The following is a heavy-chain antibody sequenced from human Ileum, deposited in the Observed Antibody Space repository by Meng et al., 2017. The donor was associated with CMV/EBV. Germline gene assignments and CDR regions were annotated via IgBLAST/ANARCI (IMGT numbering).Heavy chain of an antibody. J-gene: IGHJ3*02. V-gene: IGHV4-61*01. CDR3: AREEVPVAMGAFDI. CDR2: IYYSGST. Sequence: SETLSLTCIVSGGSISSDTYYWSWIRQPPGKGLEWIGYIYYSGSTNYNPSLKSRVTISIDMSKNQFSLNLSSVTAADTALYYCAREEVPVAMGAFDIWGQGTMVTVSS. CDR1: GGSISSDTYY. D-gene: IGHD2-2*01.